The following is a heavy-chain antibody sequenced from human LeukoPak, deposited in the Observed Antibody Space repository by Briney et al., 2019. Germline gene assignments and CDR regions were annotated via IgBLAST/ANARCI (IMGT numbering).Heavy chain of an antibody. CDR1: GYTFTSYD. J-gene: IGHJ3*02. V-gene: IGHV1-8*03. CDR3: ARGQYDSSGYNDAFDI. D-gene: IGHD3-22*01. Sequence: GASVKVSCKASGYTFTSYDINWVRQATGQGLEWMGWMNPNSGNTGYAQKSQGRVTITRNTSISTAYMELSSLRSEDTAVYYCARGQYDSSGYNDAFDIWGQGTMVTVSS. CDR2: MNPNSGNT.